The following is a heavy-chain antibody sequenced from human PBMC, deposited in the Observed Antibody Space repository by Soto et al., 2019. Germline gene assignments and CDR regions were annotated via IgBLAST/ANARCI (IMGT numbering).Heavy chain of an antibody. CDR1: GGSISSSSYY. CDR2: IYYSGST. CDR3: ARLTTVDNWFDP. J-gene: IGHJ5*02. Sequence: SETLSLTCTGSGGSISSSSYYWGWIRQPPGKGLEWIGSIYYSGSTYYNPSLKSRVTISVDTSKNQFSLKLSSVTAADTAVYYCARLTTVDNWFDPRGQGTHVTVSS. V-gene: IGHV4-39*01. D-gene: IGHD4-17*01.